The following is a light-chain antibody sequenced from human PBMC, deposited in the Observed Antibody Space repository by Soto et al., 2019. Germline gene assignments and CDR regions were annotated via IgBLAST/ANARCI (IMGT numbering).Light chain of an antibody. J-gene: IGLJ1*01. Sequence: QSALTQPPSASGSPGQSVTISCTGTGSDIGGYNFVSWYQQHPGKVPKLIIYEVNKRPSGVPDRFSGSKSGNTASLTVSGLQADDEADYYCCSYAGTNNRYVFGTGTKLTVL. CDR2: EVN. CDR3: CSYAGTNNRYV. V-gene: IGLV2-8*01. CDR1: GSDIGGYNF.